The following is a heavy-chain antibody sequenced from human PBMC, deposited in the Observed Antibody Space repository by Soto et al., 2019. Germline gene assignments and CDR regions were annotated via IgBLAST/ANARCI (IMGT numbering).Heavy chain of an antibody. Sequence: GRSLRLSCAGSGCTFSNYGLHWVRQAQGKGLDWVSFISFDGSHKYYADSVKGRFTISRDNSNNMLYLQMDSLTTEDTAVYYCAKDGAPRYCSRSSCHPAGAYWGQGTLVTVSS. J-gene: IGHJ4*02. CDR3: AKDGAPRYCSRSSCHPAGAY. CDR1: GCTFSNYG. CDR2: ISFDGSHK. V-gene: IGHV3-30*18. D-gene: IGHD2-15*01.